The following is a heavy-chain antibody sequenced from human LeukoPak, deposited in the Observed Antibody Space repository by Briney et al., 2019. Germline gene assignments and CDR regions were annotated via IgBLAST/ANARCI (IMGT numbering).Heavy chain of an antibody. V-gene: IGHV3-23*01. CDR2: ISGSGGNT. J-gene: IGHJ4*02. CDR3: AKAYYYDSSGYRIYYFDY. CDR1: GFTFSTYA. Sequence: PGGSLRLSCAASGFTFSTYAMTWVRQAPGKGLEWVSAISGSGGNTYYADSVEGRFTISRDNSKNTLYLQMNSLRAEDTAVYYCAKAYYYDSSGYRIYYFDYWGQGTLVTVSS. D-gene: IGHD3-22*01.